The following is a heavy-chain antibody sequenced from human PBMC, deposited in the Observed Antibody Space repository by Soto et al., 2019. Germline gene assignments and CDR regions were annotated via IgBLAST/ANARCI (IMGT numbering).Heavy chain of an antibody. Sequence: GGSLRLSCAASGFTFSSYGMHWVRQDPGKGLEWVAVIWYDGSNKYYADSVKGRFTISRDNSKNTLYLQMNSLRAEDTAVYYCARVRDDSSGYWNYGMDVWGQGTTVTVSS. V-gene: IGHV3-33*01. CDR2: IWYDGSNK. CDR1: GFTFSSYG. J-gene: IGHJ6*02. D-gene: IGHD3-22*01. CDR3: ARVRDDSSGYWNYGMDV.